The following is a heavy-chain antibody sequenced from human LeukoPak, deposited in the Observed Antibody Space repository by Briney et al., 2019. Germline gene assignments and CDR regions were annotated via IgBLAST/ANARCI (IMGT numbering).Heavy chain of an antibody. D-gene: IGHD2-2*01. Sequence: SETLSQTFTVSGGSISSYYWSWIRQPPGKGLEWIGYIYYSGSTTYNPSLKSRVTISEDTPKNQFSLKLSSVTAADTAVYYCACSTRKYYFDYWGQGTLVTVAS. V-gene: IGHV4-59*01. J-gene: IGHJ4*02. CDR1: GGSISSYY. CDR2: IYYSGST. CDR3: ACSTRKYYFDY.